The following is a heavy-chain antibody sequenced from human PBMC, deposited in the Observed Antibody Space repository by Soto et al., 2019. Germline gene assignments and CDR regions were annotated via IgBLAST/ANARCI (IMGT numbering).Heavy chain of an antibody. Sequence: ASVKVSCKASGGTFSSYAISWVRQAPGQGLEWMGGIIPIFGTANYAQKFQGRVTITADKSTSTAYMKLSSLRSEDTAVYYCARAGRGYSYGFFDYWGQGTLVTVSS. V-gene: IGHV1-69*06. CDR1: GGTFSSYA. D-gene: IGHD5-18*01. CDR2: IIPIFGTA. CDR3: ARAGRGYSYGFFDY. J-gene: IGHJ4*02.